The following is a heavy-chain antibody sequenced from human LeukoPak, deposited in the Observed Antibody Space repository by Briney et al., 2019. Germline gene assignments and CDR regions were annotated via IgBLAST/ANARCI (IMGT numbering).Heavy chain of an antibody. CDR2: IRYDGSNK. D-gene: IGHD3-22*01. CDR3: AKDNYYDSSGYYRPFDY. J-gene: IGHJ4*02. Sequence: PGGPLRLSCAASGFTFSSYGMHWVRQAPGKGLEWVAFIRYDGSNKYYADSVKGRFTISRDNSKNTLYLQMNSLRAEDTAVYYCAKDNYYDSSGYYRPFDYWGQGTLVTVSS. CDR1: GFTFSSYG. V-gene: IGHV3-30*02.